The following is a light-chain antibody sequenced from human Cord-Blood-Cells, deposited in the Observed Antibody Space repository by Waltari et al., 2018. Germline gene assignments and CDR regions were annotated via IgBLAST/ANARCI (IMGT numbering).Light chain of an antibody. CDR2: GAS. CDR3: QQYGSSPIT. Sequence: EIVLTQSPGTLSLSPGERATLSCRASPSVSSSYLAWYQQKPGQAPRLLIYGASSGATGIPDRFSGSGSGTDFTLTISRLAPEDFAVYYCQQYGSSPITFGQGTRLEIK. V-gene: IGKV3-20*01. CDR1: PSVSSSY. J-gene: IGKJ5*01.